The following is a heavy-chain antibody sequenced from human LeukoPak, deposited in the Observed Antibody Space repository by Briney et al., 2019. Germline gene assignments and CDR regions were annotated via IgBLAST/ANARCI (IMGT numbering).Heavy chain of an antibody. CDR2: INAGNGNT. CDR1: GYTFTNFA. CDR3: ARANCSSTSCYGWHWFDP. V-gene: IGHV1-3*01. D-gene: IGHD2-2*01. Sequence: ASVKVSCKASGYTFTNFAINWVRQAPGQGPEWMGWINAGNGNTKYSQKFRGRVTITRDTSAGTAYMELSSLRSEDTAVYYCARANCSSTSCYGWHWFDPWGQGTLVTVSS. J-gene: IGHJ5*02.